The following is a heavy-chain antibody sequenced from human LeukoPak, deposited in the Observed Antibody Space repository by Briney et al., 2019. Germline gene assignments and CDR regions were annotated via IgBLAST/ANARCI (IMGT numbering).Heavy chain of an antibody. CDR3: TRGYSYGYTHWHFDY. V-gene: IGHV3-23*01. Sequence: GGSLRLSCAASGFTFSSYAMHWVRQAPGKGLEWVSAISGSGRSTYYADSVKGRFTISRDNSKNTLYLQMNSLRAEDTAIYYCTRGYSYGYTHWHFDYWGQGTLVTVSS. CDR1: GFTFSSYA. J-gene: IGHJ4*02. D-gene: IGHD5-18*01. CDR2: ISGSGRST.